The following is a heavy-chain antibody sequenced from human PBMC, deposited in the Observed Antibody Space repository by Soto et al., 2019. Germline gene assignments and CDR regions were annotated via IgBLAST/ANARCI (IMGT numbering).Heavy chain of an antibody. CDR2: ISAYNGNT. CDR3: ARVGLAWLLSYYYGMDV. D-gene: IGHD3-3*01. Sequence: QVQLVQSGAEVKKPGASVKVSCKASGYTFTSYGISWVRQAPGQGLEWMGWISAYNGNTNYAQKLQGRVTMTTDTSTSTAYMELRILRSDDTAVYYCARVGLAWLLSYYYGMDVWGQGTTVTVSS. J-gene: IGHJ6*02. V-gene: IGHV1-18*01. CDR1: GYTFTSYG.